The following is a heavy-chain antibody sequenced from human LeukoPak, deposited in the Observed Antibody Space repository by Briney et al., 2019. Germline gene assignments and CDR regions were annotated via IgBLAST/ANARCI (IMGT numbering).Heavy chain of an antibody. Sequence: GGSLRLSCAASGFAFSKYWIHWVRQPPGEELMWVSRINNDGSATVYADSVRGRFTISRDNDENTVYLQMSSLRSEDTAVYYCVRAGHQDYYYFDLWGRGTLVSVSS. J-gene: IGHJ2*01. CDR2: INNDGSAT. V-gene: IGHV3-74*01. CDR3: VRAGHQDYYYFDL. CDR1: GFAFSKYW.